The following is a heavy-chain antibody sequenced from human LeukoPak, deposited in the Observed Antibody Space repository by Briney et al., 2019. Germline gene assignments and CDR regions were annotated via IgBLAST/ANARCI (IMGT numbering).Heavy chain of an antibody. D-gene: IGHD6-19*01. CDR1: GDSLSSNIYY. V-gene: IGHV4-39*07. Sequence: PSETLSLTCTVSGDSLSSNIYYWGWIRQPPGKGLEWIGSIYSSGNTYYNPSLKSRVTISVDTSKNQFSLKLSSVTAAGTAVYYCARGPGPGIAVAGSEYFQHWGQGTLVTVSS. CDR3: ARGPGPGIAVAGSEYFQH. CDR2: IYSSGNT. J-gene: IGHJ1*01.